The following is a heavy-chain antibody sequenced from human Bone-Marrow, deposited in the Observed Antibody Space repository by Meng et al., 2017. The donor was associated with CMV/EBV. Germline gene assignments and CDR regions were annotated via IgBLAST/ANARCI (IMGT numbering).Heavy chain of an antibody. D-gene: IGHD6-13*01. CDR1: GFTFSSYS. CDR3: ARDRGRSSSPVAGY. Sequence: GESLKISCAASGFTFSSYSMNWVRQAPGKGLEWVSSISSSSSYIYYADSVKGRFTISRDNAKNSLYLQMNSLRAEDTAVYYCARDRGRSSSPVAGYWGQGTLVTVSS. CDR2: ISSSSSYI. V-gene: IGHV3-21*01. J-gene: IGHJ4*02.